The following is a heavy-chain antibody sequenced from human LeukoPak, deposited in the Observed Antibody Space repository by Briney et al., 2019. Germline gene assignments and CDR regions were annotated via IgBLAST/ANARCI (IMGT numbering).Heavy chain of an antibody. Sequence: PSETLSLTCTVSGGSISSYYWSWIRQPPGKGLEWIGEINHSGSTNYNSSLKSRVTISVDTSKNQFSLKLSSVTAADTAVYYCARGVSLPIRRTRIAAADNPVNDAFDIWGQGTMVTVSS. V-gene: IGHV4-34*01. CDR2: INHSGST. J-gene: IGHJ3*02. CDR3: ARGVSLPIRRTRIAAADNPVNDAFDI. CDR1: GGSISSYY. D-gene: IGHD6-13*01.